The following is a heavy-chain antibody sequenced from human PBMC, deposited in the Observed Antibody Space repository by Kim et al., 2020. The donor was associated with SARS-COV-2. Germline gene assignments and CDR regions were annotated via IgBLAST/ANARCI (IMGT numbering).Heavy chain of an antibody. D-gene: IGHD6-13*01. CDR1: GYTFTDYY. J-gene: IGHJ4*02. CDR3: ARGNVAAGHDY. Sequence: ASVKVSCKASGYTFTDYYIHWVRQAPGQGLEWMGWVIPNSGGTNYAQKFQGRVTMTRDTSVSTAYMELSSLRSDDTAVYYCARGNVAAGHDYWGQGTLVTVSS. V-gene: IGHV1-2*02. CDR2: VIPNSGGT.